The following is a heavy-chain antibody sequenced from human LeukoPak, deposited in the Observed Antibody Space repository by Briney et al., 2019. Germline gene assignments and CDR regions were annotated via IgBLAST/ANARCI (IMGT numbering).Heavy chain of an antibody. Sequence: GGSLRLSCAASGFTFSSYAMHWVRQAPGKGLEYVSGISSDGAGTFYADSVKGRFTISRDNTKNTLFLQMGSLRAEDMAVYYCVRDCGGDCLYGMDVWGQGTTVTVSS. CDR3: VRDCGGDCLYGMDV. V-gene: IGHV3-64*02. CDR2: ISSDGAGT. D-gene: IGHD2-21*02. CDR1: GFTFSSYA. J-gene: IGHJ6*02.